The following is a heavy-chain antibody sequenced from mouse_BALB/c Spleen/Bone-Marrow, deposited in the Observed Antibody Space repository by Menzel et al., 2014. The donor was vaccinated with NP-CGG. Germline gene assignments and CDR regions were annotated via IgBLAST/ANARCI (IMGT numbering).Heavy chain of an antibody. Sequence: VKLMESGAELARPGASVKLSCKASGYTFTDYYINWVKQRTGQGLEWIGKIYPGSGNAYYNEKFKGEATLTADKSSSTAYMQLSSLTSEDSAVYFCTRSGVRTFAYWGQGTLVTVST. V-gene: IGHV1-77*01. CDR2: IYPGSGNA. CDR1: GYTFTDYY. J-gene: IGHJ3*01. CDR3: TRSGVRTFAY. D-gene: IGHD2-14*01.